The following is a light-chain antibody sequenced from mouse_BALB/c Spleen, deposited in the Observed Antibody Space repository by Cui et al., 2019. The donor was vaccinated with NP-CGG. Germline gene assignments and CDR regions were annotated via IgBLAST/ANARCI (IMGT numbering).Light chain of an antibody. CDR2: GTN. Sequence: QAVVTPESALTSSPGETVTLTCRSSNGAVTTSNYANWVQEKPDHLFTGLIGGTNNRAPGVPARFSGSLIGDKAALTITGAQTEDEAMYFCALWYSNHWVFGGGTKLTVL. CDR3: ALWYSNHWV. CDR1: NGAVTTSNY. V-gene: IGLV1*01. J-gene: IGLJ1*01.